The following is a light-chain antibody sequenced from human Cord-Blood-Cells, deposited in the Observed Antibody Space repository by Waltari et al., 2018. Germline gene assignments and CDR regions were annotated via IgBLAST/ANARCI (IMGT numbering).Light chain of an antibody. CDR3: QKYNTWPYT. V-gene: IGKV3-15*01. Sequence: EIVMTQSPAPLSVSPGQRAILSCRASQSVSSNSAWYQQKPGQAPRLLIYCASTRATGIPARFSGSGSGTEFTLTISSLQSEDFAVYYCQKYNTWPYTFGQGTKLEIK. CDR1: QSVSSN. J-gene: IGKJ2*01. CDR2: CAS.